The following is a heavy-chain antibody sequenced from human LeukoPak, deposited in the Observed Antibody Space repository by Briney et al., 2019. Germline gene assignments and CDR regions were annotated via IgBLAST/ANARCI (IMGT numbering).Heavy chain of an antibody. CDR1: GFTFSSYW. D-gene: IGHD6-19*01. V-gene: IGHV3-7*01. J-gene: IGHJ4*02. CDR2: IKQDGSEK. CDR3: ARTLRSSGWYFRY. Sequence: GGSLRLSCAASGFTFSSYWMSWVRQAPGKGLEWVANIKQDGSEKYYVDSVKGRFTISRDNAKNSLYLQMNSLRAEDTAVYYCARTLRSSGWYFRYWGQGTLATVSS.